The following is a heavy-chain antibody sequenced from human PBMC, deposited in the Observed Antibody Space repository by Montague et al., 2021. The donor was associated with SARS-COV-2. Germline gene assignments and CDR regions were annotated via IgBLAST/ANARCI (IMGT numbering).Heavy chain of an antibody. Sequence: SETLSLTCAVPGGSISSGNWWSWVRQPPGKGLEWIGEIYHSGSTNYNPSLKSRATISLDKSKNQFSLNLSSATAADTAVYYCARFFSSWTDWGQGTLVTVSS. CDR3: ARFFSSWTD. V-gene: IGHV4-4*02. D-gene: IGHD6-13*01. J-gene: IGHJ4*02. CDR1: GGSISSGNW. CDR2: IYHSGST.